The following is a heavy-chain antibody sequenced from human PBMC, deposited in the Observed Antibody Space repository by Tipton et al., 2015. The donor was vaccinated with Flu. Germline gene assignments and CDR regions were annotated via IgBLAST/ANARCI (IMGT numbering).Heavy chain of an antibody. CDR3: SSYYIRAFDI. CDR2: IYYSGST. V-gene: IGHV4-39*07. CDR1: GGSISSSSYY. D-gene: IGHD3-10*01. J-gene: IGHJ3*02. Sequence: TLSLTCTVSGGSISSSSYYWGWIRQPPGKGLEWIGSIYYSGSTYYNPSLKSRVTISVDTSKNQFSLKLSSVTAADTAMYYCSSYYIRAFDIWGQGTVVTVSS.